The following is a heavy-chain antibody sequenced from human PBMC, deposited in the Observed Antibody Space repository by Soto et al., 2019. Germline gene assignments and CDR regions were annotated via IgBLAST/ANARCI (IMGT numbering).Heavy chain of an antibody. CDR3: AKDSRSHPQGWFDP. J-gene: IGHJ5*02. D-gene: IGHD2-15*01. CDR1: GFTFSSYA. CDR2: ISGSGDYT. V-gene: IGHV3-23*01. Sequence: EEQLLESGGGLVQPGESLRLSCAASGFTFSSYAMTWVRQAPGKGLEWVSSISGSGDYTYFADSVKGRFTISRDNSKDTLYLQMSSLRVEDTAIYYCAKDSRSHPQGWFDPWGQGTLVTVSS.